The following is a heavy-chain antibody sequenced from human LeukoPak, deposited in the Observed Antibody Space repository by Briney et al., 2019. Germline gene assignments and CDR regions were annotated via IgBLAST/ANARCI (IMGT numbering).Heavy chain of an antibody. V-gene: IGHV4-39*07. Sequence: KPSETLSLTCTVSGGSLSSSDYYWDWIRQPPGKGLEWIGNLYDSGSTYYNPSLQSRVTISVDTSKNQFSLKLSSVTAADTAVYYCARGLRPRWGSGIPKYWYFDLWGRGTLVTVSS. CDR2: LYDSGST. D-gene: IGHD2-15*01. CDR3: ARGLRPRWGSGIPKYWYFDL. CDR1: GGSLSSSDYY. J-gene: IGHJ2*01.